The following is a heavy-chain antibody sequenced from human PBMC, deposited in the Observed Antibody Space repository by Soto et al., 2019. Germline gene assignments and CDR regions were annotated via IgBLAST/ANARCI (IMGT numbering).Heavy chain of an antibody. J-gene: IGHJ4*02. CDR3: ARFFDS. V-gene: IGHV4-39*01. Sequence: QLQLQESGPGLVKPSETLSLTCTVSGGSISGSDYHWGWIRQPPGKGLDWIGSIYYTGRTYYNPSLKSRVPIYLDTSKNQFSLNLNSVTAADTAVYYCARFFDSWGQGTLVTVSS. CDR1: GGSISGSDYH. CDR2: IYYTGRT.